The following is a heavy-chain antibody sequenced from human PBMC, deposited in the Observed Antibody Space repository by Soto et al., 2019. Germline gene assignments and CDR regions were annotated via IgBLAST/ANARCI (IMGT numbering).Heavy chain of an antibody. V-gene: IGHV3-48*01. D-gene: IGHD5-18*01. Sequence: EVQLVESGGGLVQPGGSLRLSCAASGFTFSSYSMNWVRQAPGKGLEWISYISSSSNTIYYADSMKGRLTISRDNARNSLYLQMNGLRAEDTAVYYCARGGYRNFGYWGQGTLVTVSS. CDR1: GFTFSSYS. CDR2: ISSSSNTI. CDR3: ARGGYRNFGY. J-gene: IGHJ4*02.